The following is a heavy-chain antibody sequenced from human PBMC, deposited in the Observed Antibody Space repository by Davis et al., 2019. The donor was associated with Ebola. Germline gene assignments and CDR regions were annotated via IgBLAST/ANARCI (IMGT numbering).Heavy chain of an antibody. CDR3: ARDCHTFGPTYMFDY. D-gene: IGHD3-16*01. V-gene: IGHV4-34*01. J-gene: IGHJ4*02. CDR2: INHSGST. Sequence: PSETLSLTCAVYGGSFSGYYWSWIRQPPGKGLEWIGEINHSGSTNYNPSLKSRVTMSIDTAKNQFSLKLTSLTAADTAVYYCARDCHTFGPTYMFDYWGQGTLVTVSS. CDR1: GGSFSGYY.